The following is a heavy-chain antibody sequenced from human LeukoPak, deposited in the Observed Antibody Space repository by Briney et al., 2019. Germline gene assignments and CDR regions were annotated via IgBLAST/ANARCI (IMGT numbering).Heavy chain of an antibody. CDR3: ARAPLYRASRYYYGMDV. J-gene: IGHJ6*02. Sequence: EALVKVSCKASGYSFTSNYIHWVRQAPGQGLEWMGMIYPRDGSTSYAQKFQGRVTMTRDTSTSTVYMELSSLRSEDTAVYYCARAPLYRASRYYYGMDVWGQGTTVTVSS. CDR2: IYPRDGST. D-gene: IGHD1-26*01. CDR1: GYSFTSNY. V-gene: IGHV1-46*01.